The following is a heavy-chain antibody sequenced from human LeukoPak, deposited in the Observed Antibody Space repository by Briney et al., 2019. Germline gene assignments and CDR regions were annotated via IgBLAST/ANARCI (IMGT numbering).Heavy chain of an antibody. V-gene: IGHV4-4*02. CDR3: ARGPSVGAHFDY. CDR2: IYHSGTT. J-gene: IGHJ4*02. Sequence: PSGTLSLSCAVSGVTISSNNWWSWVRQPPGKGLEWIGEIYHSGTTNYNPSLKSRVTISVDKSKNQFSLKLTSVTAADTAVYYCARGPSVGAHFDYWGQGTLVTVSS. CDR1: GVTISSNNW. D-gene: IGHD1-26*01.